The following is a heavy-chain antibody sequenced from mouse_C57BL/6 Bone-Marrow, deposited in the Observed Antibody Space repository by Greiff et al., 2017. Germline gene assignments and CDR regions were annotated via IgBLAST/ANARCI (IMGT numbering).Heavy chain of an antibody. CDR3: ARRRNYEDY. J-gene: IGHJ2*01. Sequence: EVQLKESGGDLVKPGGSLKLSCAASGFTFSSYGMSWVRQTPDKRLEWVATISSGGSYTYYPDSVKGRFTISRDNAKNTLYLQMSSLKSEDTAMYYCARRRNYEDYWGQGTTLTVSS. V-gene: IGHV5-6*01. CDR2: ISSGGSYT. D-gene: IGHD2-1*01. CDR1: GFTFSSYG.